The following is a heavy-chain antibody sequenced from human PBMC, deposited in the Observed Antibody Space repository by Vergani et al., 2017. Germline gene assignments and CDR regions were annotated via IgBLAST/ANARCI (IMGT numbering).Heavy chain of an antibody. CDR3: ARWSNEKRLDS. D-gene: IGHD1-1*01. CDR2: IWYEGSNK. Sequence: QVQLVESEGGVVQPGRSLTLSCVASGFTFSSHGMHWVRQAPGKGLEWVAVIWYEGSNKYYGDSVKGRFTIARDNSKNTLYLQMNSLRVEDTAVYYCARWSNEKRLDSWGQGTLVTVSS. J-gene: IGHJ5*01. CDR1: GFTFSSHG. V-gene: IGHV3-33*04.